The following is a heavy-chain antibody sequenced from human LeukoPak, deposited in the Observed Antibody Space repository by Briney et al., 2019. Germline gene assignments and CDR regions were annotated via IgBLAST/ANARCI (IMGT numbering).Heavy chain of an antibody. CDR3: ARQGPYNTIFGVVIKRGDFDY. J-gene: IGHJ4*02. D-gene: IGHD3-3*01. V-gene: IGHV4-39*01. CDR2: VYYSGNT. CDR1: GGSISSSSYY. Sequence: SETLSLTCTVSGGSISSSSYYWGWTRQPPWKGLEWIATVYYSGNTYYNPSLKSRVTISGDTSKNQFSLKLTSVTAADTAVYYCARQGPYNTIFGVVIKRGDFDYWGQGTLVTVSS.